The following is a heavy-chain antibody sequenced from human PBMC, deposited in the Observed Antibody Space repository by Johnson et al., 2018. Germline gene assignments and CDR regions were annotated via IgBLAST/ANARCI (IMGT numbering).Heavy chain of an antibody. V-gene: IGHV3-20*01. CDR2: LSWNGDNI. Sequence: VQLQESGGGLVQPGGSLRLSCVVSGFTFDDYAMSWVRQAPGKGLEWVYGLSWNGDNIRYTDSVKGRFPISRDNAKSSLYLHMHSLRAEATALYHCARGADGSGRVGAFDYWGQGTLVTVSS. J-gene: IGHJ4*02. D-gene: IGHD6-19*01. CDR3: ARGADGSGRVGAFDY. CDR1: GFTFDDYA.